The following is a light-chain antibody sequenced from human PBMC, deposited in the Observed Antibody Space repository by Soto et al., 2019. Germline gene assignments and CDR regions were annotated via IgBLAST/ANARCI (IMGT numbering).Light chain of an antibody. V-gene: IGKV4-1*01. CDR2: WAS. Sequence: DIVMTQSPDSLAVSLGERATINCKSSQSVLSSSNNKNYLAWYQQKPGQTPKLLIYWASTRESGVPDRFSGSGSGTDFTLTISSLQAADVAVYYCHQYYSTPYTFGQGTKLEIK. CDR1: QSVLSSSNNKNY. CDR3: HQYYSTPYT. J-gene: IGKJ2*01.